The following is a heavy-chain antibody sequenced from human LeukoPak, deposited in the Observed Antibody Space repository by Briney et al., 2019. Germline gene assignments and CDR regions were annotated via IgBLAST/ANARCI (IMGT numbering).Heavy chain of an antibody. D-gene: IGHD1-26*01. CDR3: ARIEDSGSYYYGMDV. J-gene: IGHJ6*02. V-gene: IGHV3-21*01. CDR2: ISSSSSYI. CDR1: GYTFTSYY. Sequence: ASVKVSCKASGYTFTSYYMHWVRQAPGKGLEWVSSISSSSSYIYYADSVKGRFTISRDNAKNSLYLQMNSLRAEDTAVYYCARIEDSGSYYYGMDVWGQGTTVTVSS.